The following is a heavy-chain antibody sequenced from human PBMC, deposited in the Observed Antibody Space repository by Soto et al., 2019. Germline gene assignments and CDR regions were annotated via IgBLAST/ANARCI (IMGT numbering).Heavy chain of an antibody. CDR3: ASTGGPIMYYFDY. D-gene: IGHD2-8*02. V-gene: IGHV3-30-3*01. CDR2: ISYDGSIR. CDR1: GFTFSSYA. J-gene: IGHJ4*02. Sequence: GGSLRLSCAASGFTFSSYAIHWVRQAPGRGLEWVAVISYDGSIRSYADSVKGRFTISRDNSKNTLYLQMNSLRAEDTAMYYCASTGGPIMYYFDYWGQGSLVTVSS.